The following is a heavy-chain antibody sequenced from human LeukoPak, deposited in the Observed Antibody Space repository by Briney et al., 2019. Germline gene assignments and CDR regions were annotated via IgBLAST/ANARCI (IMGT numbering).Heavy chain of an antibody. CDR3: VREARGYHYTYFDY. J-gene: IGHJ4*02. CDR1: GFTLGGHD. D-gene: IGHD5-18*01. Sequence: GGSLRLSCTASGFTLGGHDMHWVRQTTGDGLEWVAAVSAGHHAFYAGSVKGRFTVSREDATNSLYLQMNSLRAGDTAVYYCVREARGYHYTYFDYWGQGSLVTVSS. V-gene: IGHV3-13*01. CDR2: VSAGHHA.